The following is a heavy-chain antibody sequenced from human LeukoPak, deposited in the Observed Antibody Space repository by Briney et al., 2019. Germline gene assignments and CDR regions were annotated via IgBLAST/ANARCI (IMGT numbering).Heavy chain of an antibody. J-gene: IGHJ4*02. Sequence: SETLSLTCTVSGGSISSSSYYWGWIRQPPGKGLEWIGSIYYSGSTYYNPSLKSRVTISVDTSKNQFSLKLSSVTAADTAVYYCARVYRGPRIYYFDYWGQGTLVTVSS. CDR3: ARVYRGPRIYYFDY. D-gene: IGHD3-10*01. V-gene: IGHV4-39*07. CDR2: IYYSGST. CDR1: GGSISSSSYY.